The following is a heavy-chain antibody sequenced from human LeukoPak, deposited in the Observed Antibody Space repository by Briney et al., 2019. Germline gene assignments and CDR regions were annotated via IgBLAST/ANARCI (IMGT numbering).Heavy chain of an antibody. CDR3: AREVSGTYCDY. CDR1: GGTFSSYA. CDR2: IIPILGTS. D-gene: IGHD1-26*01. J-gene: IGHJ4*02. Sequence: SVKVSCKASGGTFSSYAISWVRQAPGQGLEWMGRIIPILGTSNYAQKFQDRLTITADESTSTAYLELSSLTSADTAVYYCAREVSGTYCDYWGQGSLVTVSS. V-gene: IGHV1-69*13.